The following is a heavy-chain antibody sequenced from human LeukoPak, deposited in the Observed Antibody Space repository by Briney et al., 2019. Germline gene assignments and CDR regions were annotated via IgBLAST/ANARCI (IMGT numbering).Heavy chain of an antibody. CDR3: ARAGYYGSGSYYSRGPFDY. CDR1: GFTFSSYW. CDR2: IKQDGSEK. J-gene: IGHJ4*02. Sequence: GGSLRLSCAASGFTFSSYWMSWVRQAPGKGLEWVANIKQDGSEKYYVDSVKGRFTISRDNAKNSLYLQMNSLRAEDTAVYYCARAGYYGSGSYYSRGPFDYWGQGTLVTVSS. V-gene: IGHV3-7*01. D-gene: IGHD3-10*01.